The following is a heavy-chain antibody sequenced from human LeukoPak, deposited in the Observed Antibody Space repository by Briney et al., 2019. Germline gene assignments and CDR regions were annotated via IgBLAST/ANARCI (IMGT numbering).Heavy chain of an antibody. CDR1: GFTFSNYV. V-gene: IGHV3-23*01. D-gene: IGHD1-26*01. J-gene: IGHJ4*02. Sequence: PGGSLRLSCAASGFTFSNYVMSWVRQAPGEGLGWVSSISGSGGTTYYEDSVKGRFTISRDNSKNTLYLQMNSLRAEDTAVYYCAKDVKVGATINFDYWGQGTLVTVSS. CDR3: AKDVKVGATINFDY. CDR2: ISGSGGTT.